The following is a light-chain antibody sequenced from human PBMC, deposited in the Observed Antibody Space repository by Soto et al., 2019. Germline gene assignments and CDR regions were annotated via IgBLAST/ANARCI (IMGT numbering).Light chain of an antibody. CDR2: VPS. J-gene: IGKJ5*01. CDR1: QSVSSSY. Sequence: EIVLTQSPGTRSLSPGVRATLSCRASQSVSSSYLAWYQQRPGEAPRLLIYVPSSRATAIPDRFSGSGSGTDVTLHINRLEPEDYATYDGQQGSSTLLITFDQGTRLQIK. CDR3: QQGSSTLLIT. V-gene: IGKV3-20*01.